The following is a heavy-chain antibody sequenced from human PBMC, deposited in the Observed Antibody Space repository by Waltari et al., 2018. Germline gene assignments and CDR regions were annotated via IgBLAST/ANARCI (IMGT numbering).Heavy chain of an antibody. D-gene: IGHD3-16*01. CDR1: GFTFSSTW. Sequence: EVQLVESGGGLVQPGGSLRLSCAASGFTFSSTWVSWVRQAPGKGPELVASIKKDGSEKYYVDAVKGRFTIARDNARGSLYLQMNSLRADDTAIYYCARAYDWGQGTLVTVSS. V-gene: IGHV3-7*01. CDR3: ARAYD. J-gene: IGHJ4*02. CDR2: IKKDGSEK.